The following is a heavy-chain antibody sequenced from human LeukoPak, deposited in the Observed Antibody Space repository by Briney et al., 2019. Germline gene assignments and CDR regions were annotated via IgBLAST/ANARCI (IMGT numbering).Heavy chain of an antibody. CDR3: ARDRDSSSSGNWFDP. CDR2: IYHSGST. Sequence: SETLSLTCTVSGYSISSGYYWGWIRQPPGRGLEWIGSIYHSGSTYYNPSLKSRVTISVDTSKNQFSLKLSSVTAADTAVYYCARDRDSSSSGNWFDPWGQGTLVTVSS. D-gene: IGHD6-6*01. V-gene: IGHV4-38-2*02. CDR1: GYSISSGYY. J-gene: IGHJ5*02.